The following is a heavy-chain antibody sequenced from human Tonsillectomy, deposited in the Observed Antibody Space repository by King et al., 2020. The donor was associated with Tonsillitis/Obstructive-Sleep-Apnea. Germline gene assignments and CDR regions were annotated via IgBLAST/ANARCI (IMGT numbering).Heavy chain of an antibody. Sequence: QLQESGPGLVKPSETLSLTCTVSGGSISSSIYYWGWIRQPPGKGLEWIGSVYYSGDTYYNPSLESRVAISVDTSRKQFSLKLSTVTAAETAVYYCARHTEDNHYYSYMDVWGKGTMVTVSS. CDR1: GGSISSSIYY. D-gene: IGHD1-1*01. J-gene: IGHJ6*03. V-gene: IGHV4-39*01. CDR2: VYYSGDT. CDR3: ARHTEDNHYYSYMDV.